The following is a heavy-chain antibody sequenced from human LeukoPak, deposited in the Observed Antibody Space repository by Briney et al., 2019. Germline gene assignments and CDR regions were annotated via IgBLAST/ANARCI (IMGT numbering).Heavy chain of an antibody. CDR1: GFTFDDYA. J-gene: IGHJ5*02. V-gene: IGHV3-9*01. Sequence: PGGPLRLSCAASGFTFDDYAIHWVRRAPGKGLEWVSGYSWNSGSIGYADSVKGRFTISRDNAKNSLYLQMNSLRAEDTALYYCAKDSEIAAAGTWYNWFDPWGQGTLVTVSS. D-gene: IGHD6-13*01. CDR2: YSWNSGSI. CDR3: AKDSEIAAAGTWYNWFDP.